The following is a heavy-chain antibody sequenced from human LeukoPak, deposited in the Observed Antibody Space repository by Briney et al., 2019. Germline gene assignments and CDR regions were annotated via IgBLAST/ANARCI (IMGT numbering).Heavy chain of an antibody. CDR2: IIPIFGTA. CDR3: TRSVRNGHFDY. V-gene: IGHV1-69*01. D-gene: IGHD2-8*01. Sequence: GASVKVSCKASGGTFSSYAISWVRQAPGQGLEWMGGIIPIFGTANYAQKFQGRVTITADESTSTAYMELSSLRFEDTAVYFCTRSVRNGHFDYWGQGTLVTVSS. CDR1: GGTFSSYA. J-gene: IGHJ4*02.